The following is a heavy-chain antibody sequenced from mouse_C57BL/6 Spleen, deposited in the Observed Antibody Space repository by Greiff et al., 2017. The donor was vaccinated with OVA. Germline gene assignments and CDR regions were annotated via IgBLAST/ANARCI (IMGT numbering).Heavy chain of an antibody. CDR1: GYTFTSYW. CDR3: ARDYGSSYGRYMDV. J-gene: IGHJ1*03. D-gene: IGHD1-1*01. V-gene: IGHV1-72*01. CDR2: IDPNSGGP. Sequence: QVQLQQPGAELVKPGASVKLSCKASGYTFTSYWMHWVQQRPGRGLEWIGRIDPNSGGPKYNEKFTGKATLTVDKPSSTGNMQLSSHTSEDSAVCYCARDYGSSYGRYMDVWGKGTTVTVSS.